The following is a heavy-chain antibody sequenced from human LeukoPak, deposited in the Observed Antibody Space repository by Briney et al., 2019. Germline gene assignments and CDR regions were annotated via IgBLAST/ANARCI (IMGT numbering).Heavy chain of an antibody. CDR2: ISSSGSTI. V-gene: IGHV3-11*01. J-gene: IGHJ6*02. CDR1: GFTFSDYY. D-gene: IGHD1-26*01. Sequence: GGSLRLSCAASGFTFSDYYMSWIRQAPGKGQEWVSYISSSGSTIYYADSVKGRFTISRDNAKNSLYLQMNSLRAEDTAVYYCARVRRDQGASYYYYGMDVWGQGTTVTVSS. CDR3: ARVRRDQGASYYYYGMDV.